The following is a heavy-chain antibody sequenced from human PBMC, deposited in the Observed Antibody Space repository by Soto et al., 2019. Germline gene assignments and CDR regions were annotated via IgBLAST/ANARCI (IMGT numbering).Heavy chain of an antibody. D-gene: IGHD2-15*01. J-gene: IGHJ4*02. CDR1: GFTFSSYG. V-gene: IGHV3-33*01. CDR3: AGGYCSGGSCYSPKFDH. CDR2: IWYDGSNK. Sequence: QVQLVESGGGVVQPGRSLRLSCAASGFTFSSYGMHWVRQAPGKGLEWVAVIWYDGSNKYYADSVKGRFTISRDNSKNTLYLQMNSLRAEDTAVYYCAGGYCSGGSCYSPKFDHWGQGTLVTVSS.